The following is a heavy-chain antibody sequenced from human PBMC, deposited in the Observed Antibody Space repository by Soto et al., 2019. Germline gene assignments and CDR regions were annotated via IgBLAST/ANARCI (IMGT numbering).Heavy chain of an antibody. CDR1: GGTFSSYT. D-gene: IGHD4-17*01. V-gene: IGHV1-69*08. J-gene: IGHJ4*02. Sequence: QVQLVQSGAEVKKPGSSVKVSCKASGGTFSSYTISWVRQAPGQGLEWMGRIIPILGIANYAQKFQGRVTITADKSTSTTYMELSSLRSEDTAGYYCARDPNEDYGVDYWGQGTLVTVSS. CDR2: IIPILGIA. CDR3: ARDPNEDYGVDY.